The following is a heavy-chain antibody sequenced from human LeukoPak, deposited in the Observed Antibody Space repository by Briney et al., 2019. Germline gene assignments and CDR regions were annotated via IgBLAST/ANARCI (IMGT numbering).Heavy chain of an antibody. V-gene: IGHV4-59*08. CDR2: IYHSGST. CDR1: GVSISSYF. D-gene: IGHD3-22*01. CDR3: ARQPSDTASFDC. Sequence: SETLSLTCAVSGVSISSYFWSWIRQPPGQGLEWIGYIYHSGSTHYNPSLKSRVTISVDTSKNQFSLRLSSVTAADTAVYYCARQPSDTASFDCWGQGTLVTVSS. J-gene: IGHJ4*02.